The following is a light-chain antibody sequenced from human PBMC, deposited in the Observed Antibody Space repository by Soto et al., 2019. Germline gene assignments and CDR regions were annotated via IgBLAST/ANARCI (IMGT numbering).Light chain of an antibody. Sequence: DILLTQSPGTLSLSQGERATLSCRASQSVSSSDLAWYQQKPGQAPRFLIYNTFSRATGIPDRISGSGSGTDFPLTISRLEPDDFAVYYCQQYGSSPYTFGQGTKQEIK. CDR2: NTF. V-gene: IGKV3-20*01. CDR3: QQYGSSPYT. CDR1: QSVSSSD. J-gene: IGKJ2*01.